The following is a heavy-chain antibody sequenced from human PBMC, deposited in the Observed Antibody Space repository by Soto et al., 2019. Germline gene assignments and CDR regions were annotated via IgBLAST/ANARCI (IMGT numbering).Heavy chain of an antibody. V-gene: IGHV4-31*03. CDR2: IYYSGST. D-gene: IGHD1-1*01. Sequence: QVQLQESGPGLVKPSQTLSLTCTVSGGSISSGGYYWSWIRQHPGKGLEWIGYIYYSGSTYYNPSLKSRVTISVDTSKNQFSLKLSSVTAADTAVYYCARRAKERYYYYYYMDVWGKGTTVTVSS. J-gene: IGHJ6*03. CDR3: ARRAKERYYYYYYMDV. CDR1: GGSISSGGYY.